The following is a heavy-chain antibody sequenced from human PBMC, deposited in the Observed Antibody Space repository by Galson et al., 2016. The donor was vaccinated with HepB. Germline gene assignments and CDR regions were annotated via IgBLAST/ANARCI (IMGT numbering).Heavy chain of an antibody. CDR1: GASVSSNSFY. J-gene: IGHJ4*02. CDR3: ARQTITAAGDY. V-gene: IGHV4-39*01. D-gene: IGHD6-13*01. Sequence: SETLSLTCSVSGASVSSNSFYWAWIRQPPGKGLGWIGSIYYSGRTYNNPSLKSRVTMSVDTSKNYFSLKLTSVTAADTAVYYCARQTITAAGDYWGQGTLVTVSS. CDR2: IYYSGRT.